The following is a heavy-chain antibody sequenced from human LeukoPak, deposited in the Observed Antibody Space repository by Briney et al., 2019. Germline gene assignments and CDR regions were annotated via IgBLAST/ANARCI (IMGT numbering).Heavy chain of an antibody. CDR2: ISGSGGST. J-gene: IGHJ4*02. Sequence: PGGSLRLSCAASGFTFSSYAMSWVRQAPGKGLEWVSTISGSGGSTYYADSVKGRFTISRDNSKNTLYLQMNSLTAEDTAVYYCAKGGGYDSSGYNQYYFDYWGQGTLVTVSS. V-gene: IGHV3-23*01. CDR1: GFTFSSYA. D-gene: IGHD3-22*01. CDR3: AKGGGYDSSGYNQYYFDY.